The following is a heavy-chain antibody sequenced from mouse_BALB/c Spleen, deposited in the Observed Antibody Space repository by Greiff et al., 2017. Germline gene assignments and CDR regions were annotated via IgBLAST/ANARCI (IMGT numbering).Heavy chain of an antibody. J-gene: IGHJ3*01. CDR3: ASERGSRAWFAY. CDR1: GFTFSSYA. V-gene: IGHV5-9-4*01. CDR2: ISSGGSYT. Sequence: EVQLVESGGGLVKPGGSLKLSCAASGFTFSSYAMSWVRQSPEKRLEWVAEISSGGSYTYYPDTVTGRFTISRDNAKNTLYLEMSSLRSEDTAMYDCASERGSRAWFAYWGQGTLVTVSA. D-gene: IGHD1-1*01.